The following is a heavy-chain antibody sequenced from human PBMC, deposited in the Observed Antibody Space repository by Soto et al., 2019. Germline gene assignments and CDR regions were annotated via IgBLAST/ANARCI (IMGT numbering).Heavy chain of an antibody. CDR1: GYTFTSYD. CDR2: MNPNSGNT. Sequence: PSVKVSCKASGYTFTSYDINWVRQATGQGLEWMGWMNPNSGNTGYAQKFQGRVTMTRNTSISTAYMELSSLRSEDTAVYYCARGNGIVVVPAANYYYYYLMDFWGKGTSVTGSS. J-gene: IGHJ6*03. CDR3: ARGNGIVVVPAANYYYYYLMDF. V-gene: IGHV1-8*01. D-gene: IGHD2-2*01.